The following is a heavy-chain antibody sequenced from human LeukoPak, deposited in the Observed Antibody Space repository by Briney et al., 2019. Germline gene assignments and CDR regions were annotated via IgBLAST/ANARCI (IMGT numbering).Heavy chain of an antibody. D-gene: IGHD6-19*01. CDR3: AKDLEYSSGWYWGNDAFDI. Sequence: GGSLRLSCAASGFTFSSYGMHWVRQAPGKGLEWVAVISYDGSNKYYADSVKGRFTISGDNSKNTLYLQMNSLRAEDTAVYYCAKDLEYSSGWYWGNDAFDIWGQGTMVTVSS. J-gene: IGHJ3*02. CDR2: ISYDGSNK. CDR1: GFTFSSYG. V-gene: IGHV3-30*18.